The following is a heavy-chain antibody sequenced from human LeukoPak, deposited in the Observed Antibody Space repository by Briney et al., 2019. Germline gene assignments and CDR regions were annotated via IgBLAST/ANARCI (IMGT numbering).Heavy chain of an antibody. J-gene: IGHJ4*02. D-gene: IGHD6-13*01. CDR2: IWYDGSNK. CDR1: GYTFSSYG. Sequence: GRSLRLSCAASGYTFSSYGMHWVRQAPGKGLEWVADIWYDGSNKYYADSVKGRFSISRDNSKNTLYLQMNSLRAEGAAVYYCARDPAQGIDYWGQGTLVTVST. V-gene: IGHV3-33*01. CDR3: ARDPAQGIDY.